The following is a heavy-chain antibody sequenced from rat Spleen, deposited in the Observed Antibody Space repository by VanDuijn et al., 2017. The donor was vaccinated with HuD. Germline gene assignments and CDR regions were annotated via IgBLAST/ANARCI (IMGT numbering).Heavy chain of an antibody. D-gene: IGHD1-10*01. CDR2: ISPSGGST. CDR1: GFTFSNYD. V-gene: IGHV5-25*01. Sequence: EVQLVESGGGLVQPGRSLKLSCAASGFTFSNYDMAWVRQAPTKGLEWVASISPSGGSTYYRDSVKGRFTVSRDNAKSTLYLQMDSLRYEDTATYYCARHGNNFCWFAYWGQGTLVTVSS. CDR3: ARHGNNFCWFAY. J-gene: IGHJ3*01.